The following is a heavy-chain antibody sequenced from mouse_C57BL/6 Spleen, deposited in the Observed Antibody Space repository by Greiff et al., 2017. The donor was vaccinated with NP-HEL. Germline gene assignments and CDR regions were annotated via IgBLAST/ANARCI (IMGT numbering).Heavy chain of an antibody. CDR2: IWWDDDK. Sequence: QVTLNESGPGILQPSQTLSLTCSFSGFSLSTFGMGVGWIRQPSGKGLEWLAHIWWDDDKYYNPALKSRHTISKDTSKNQVYLKIANVDTADTATYYCARGGDYYGSSHWYFDVWGTGTTVTVSS. V-gene: IGHV8-8*01. CDR1: GFSLSTFGMG. CDR3: ARGGDYYGSSHWYFDV. D-gene: IGHD1-1*01. J-gene: IGHJ1*03.